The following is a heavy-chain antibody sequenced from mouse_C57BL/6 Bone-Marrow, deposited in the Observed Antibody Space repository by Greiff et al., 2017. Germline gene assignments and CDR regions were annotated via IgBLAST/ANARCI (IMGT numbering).Heavy chain of an antibody. D-gene: IGHD1-1*01. J-gene: IGHJ3*01. CDR1: GFSLTSYG. CDR3: AKNGHYYGSSWFAY. Sequence: VQLVESGPGLVQPSQSLSITCTVSGFSLTSYGVHWVRQSPGKGLEWLGVIWRGGSTDYNAAFMSRLSITKDNSKSQVFFKMNSLQADDTAIYYCAKNGHYYGSSWFAYWGQGTLVTVSA. V-gene: IGHV2-5*01. CDR2: IWRGGST.